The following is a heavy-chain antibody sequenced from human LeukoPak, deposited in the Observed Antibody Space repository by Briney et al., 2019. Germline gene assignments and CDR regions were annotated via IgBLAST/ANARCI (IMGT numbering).Heavy chain of an antibody. V-gene: IGHV3-30*18. CDR3: AKVVVPAAILNWFDP. D-gene: IGHD2-2*02. J-gene: IGHJ5*02. Sequence: GGSLRLSCAASGFTFSSYGMHWVRQAPGKGLEWVAVISYDGSNKYYADSVKGRFTISSDNSKNTLYLQMNSLRAEDTAVYYCAKVVVPAAILNWFDPWGQGTLVTVSS. CDR2: ISYDGSNK. CDR1: GFTFSSYG.